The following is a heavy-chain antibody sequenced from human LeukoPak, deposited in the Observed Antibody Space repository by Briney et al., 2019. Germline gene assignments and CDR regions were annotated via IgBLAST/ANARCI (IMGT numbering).Heavy chain of an antibody. V-gene: IGHV3-64*01. J-gene: IGHJ4*02. D-gene: IGHD1-26*01. CDR1: GFTFSSYA. CDR3: AREDGRWELHY. CDR2: ISSNGGGT. Sequence: PGGSLRLSCAASGFTFSSYAMHWVRQAPGKGLEYVSAISSNGGGTYYANSVKGRFTISRDNSKNTLYLQMGGLRVEDMAVYYCAREDGRWELHYWGQGTLVTVSS.